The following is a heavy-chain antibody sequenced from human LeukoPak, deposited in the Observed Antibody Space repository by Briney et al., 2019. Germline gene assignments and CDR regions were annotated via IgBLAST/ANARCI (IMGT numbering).Heavy chain of an antibody. CDR1: GGSISSSSYY. CDR2: IYYSGST. Sequence: PSETLSLTCTVSGGSISSSSYYWGWIRQPPGKGLEWIGSIYYSGSTYYNPSLKSRVTISVDTSKNQFSLKLSSVTAADTAVYYCARALSGITMIEGDAFDIWGQGTMVTVSS. J-gene: IGHJ3*02. CDR3: ARALSGITMIEGDAFDI. D-gene: IGHD3-22*01. V-gene: IGHV4-39*07.